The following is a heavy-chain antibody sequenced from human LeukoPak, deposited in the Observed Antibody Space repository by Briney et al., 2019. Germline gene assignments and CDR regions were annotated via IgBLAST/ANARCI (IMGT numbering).Heavy chain of an antibody. Sequence: GGSLRLSCAASGFTFDTYSMTWVRQAPGKGLEWVSYISGSSNSIHYADSVKGRFTISRDNVKNSVYLQMNSLRAEDTAVYYCARDQYSSIDYWGQGTLVAVSS. J-gene: IGHJ4*02. V-gene: IGHV3-48*01. CDR2: ISGSSNSI. D-gene: IGHD6-13*01. CDR3: ARDQYSSIDY. CDR1: GFTFDTYS.